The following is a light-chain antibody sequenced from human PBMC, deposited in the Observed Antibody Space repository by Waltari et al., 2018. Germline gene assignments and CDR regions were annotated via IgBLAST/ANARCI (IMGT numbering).Light chain of an antibody. CDR2: DAS. J-gene: IGKJ1*01. CDR3: QHYVRLPVT. V-gene: IGKV3-20*01. Sequence: EIVSKQSPGILSLSPGERPTLSCGGSQSVGRSLAWYQQKPGRAPRLLLYDASSRATGIPDRFSGSGFGTDFSLTISRLEPEDFAVYYCQHYVRLPVTFGQGTKVEIK. CDR1: QSVGRS.